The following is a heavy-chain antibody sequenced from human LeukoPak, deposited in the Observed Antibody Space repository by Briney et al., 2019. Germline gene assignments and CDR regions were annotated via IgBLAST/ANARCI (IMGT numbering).Heavy chain of an antibody. D-gene: IGHD1-26*01. CDR3: ASSIVGATYVY. V-gene: IGHV4-59*01. CDR2: IYYSGST. Sequence: PSETLSLTCTVSGGSISSYYWSCIRQPPGKGLEWIGYIYYSGSTNYNPSLKSRVTISVDTSKNQFSLKLSSVTAADTAVYYCASSIVGATYVYWGQGTLVTVSS. CDR1: GGSISSYY. J-gene: IGHJ4*02.